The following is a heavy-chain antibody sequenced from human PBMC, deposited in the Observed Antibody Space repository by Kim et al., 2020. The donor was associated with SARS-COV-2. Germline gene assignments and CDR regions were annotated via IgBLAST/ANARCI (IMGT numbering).Heavy chain of an antibody. Sequence: SVKVSCKASGGTFSSYAISWVRQAPGQGLEWMGGIIPIFGTANYAQKFQGRVTITADESTSTAYMELSSLRSEDTAVYYCARVSSKIGGYDEGDYYYYGMDVWGQGTTVTVSS. J-gene: IGHJ6*02. CDR3: ARVSSKIGGYDEGDYYYYGMDV. D-gene: IGHD5-12*01. CDR1: GGTFSSYA. V-gene: IGHV1-69*13. CDR2: IIPIFGTA.